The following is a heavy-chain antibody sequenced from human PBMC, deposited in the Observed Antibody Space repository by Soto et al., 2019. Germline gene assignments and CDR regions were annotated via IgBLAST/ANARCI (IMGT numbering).Heavy chain of an antibody. CDR3: AREISSSSYYYYYYYMDV. J-gene: IGHJ6*03. CDR1: GGSFSGYY. D-gene: IGHD6-6*01. CDR2: INHSGST. V-gene: IGHV4-34*01. Sequence: QVQLQQWGAGLLKPSETLSLTCAVYGGSFSGYYWSWIRQPPGKGLEWIGEINHSGSTNYNPSLKSRVTISVDTSKHQFSLKLSSVTAAATAVYYCAREISSSSYYYYYYYMDVWGKGTTVTVSS.